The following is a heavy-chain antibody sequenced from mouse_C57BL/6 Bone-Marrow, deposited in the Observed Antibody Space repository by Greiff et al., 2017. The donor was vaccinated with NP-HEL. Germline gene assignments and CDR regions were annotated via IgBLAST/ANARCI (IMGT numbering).Heavy chain of an antibody. V-gene: IGHV5-6*02. CDR1: GFTFSSYG. D-gene: IGHD2-3*01. J-gene: IGHJ2*01. CDR2: ISSGGRYT. CDR3: AIYDGYYPYYFDY. Sequence: DVMLVESGGDLVKPGGSLKLSCAASGFTFSSYGMSWVRQTPDKRLESVATISSGGRYTYYPDSVKGRFTISRDNAKNTLYLQMSSLKSEDTAMYYCAIYDGYYPYYFDYWGQGTTLTVSS.